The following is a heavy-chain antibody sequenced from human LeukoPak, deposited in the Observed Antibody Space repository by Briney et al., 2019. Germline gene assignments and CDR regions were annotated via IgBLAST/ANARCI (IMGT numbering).Heavy chain of an antibody. CDR2: ISGSGGST. J-gene: IGHJ6*03. CDR1: GFTVSSNY. Sequence: PGGSLRLSCAASGFTVSSNYMSWVRQAPGKGLEWVSAISGSGGSTYYADSVKGRFTISRDNSKNTLYLQMNSLRAEDTAVYYCAKYPFPNYYYYMDVWGKGTTVTVSS. V-gene: IGHV3-23*01. CDR3: AKYPFPNYYYYMDV.